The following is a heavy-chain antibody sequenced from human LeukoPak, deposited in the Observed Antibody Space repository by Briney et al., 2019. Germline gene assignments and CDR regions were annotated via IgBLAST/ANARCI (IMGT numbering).Heavy chain of an antibody. CDR1: GFTFSSYA. CDR2: ITYDGSNK. Sequence: GRSLRLSCAASGFTFSSYAMHWVRQAPGKGLEWVAVITYDGSNKYYADSVKGRFTISRDNSKNTLYLQMNSLRAEDTAVYYCARDRGSITMIRGVNHYWGQGTLVTVSS. J-gene: IGHJ4*02. CDR3: ARDRGSITMIRGVNHY. D-gene: IGHD3-10*01. V-gene: IGHV3-30-3*01.